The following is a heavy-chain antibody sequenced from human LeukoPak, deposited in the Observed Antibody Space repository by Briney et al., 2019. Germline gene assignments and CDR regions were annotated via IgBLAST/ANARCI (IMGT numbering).Heavy chain of an antibody. V-gene: IGHV3-66*01. CDR3: ARAHGTKRYYFDD. J-gene: IGHJ4*02. CDR1: GFTVTSHY. D-gene: IGHD1-26*01. Sequence: GGSLRLSCAASGFTVTSHYMAWVRQTPGKGLEWLSIMFDGGTTYYADSVNGRASISRDTSTNSLYLQMNSLKDDDTAVYCCARAHGTKRYYFDDWGQGTHVTVSS. CDR2: MFDGGTT.